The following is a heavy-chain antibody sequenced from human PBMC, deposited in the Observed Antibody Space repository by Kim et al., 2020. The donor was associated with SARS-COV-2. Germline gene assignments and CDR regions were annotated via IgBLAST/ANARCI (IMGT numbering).Heavy chain of an antibody. V-gene: IGHV1-69*04. D-gene: IGHD1-20*01. CDR1: RDTFSTYS. CDR2: IIPSIAIA. CDR3: ARDDVTGTTYRPLDS. J-gene: IGHJ4*02. Sequence: SVKVSCKASRDTFSTYSISWVRQAPGQGLEWMGRIIPSIAIANYAQKFQDRVTITADKFTTTAYMELSALRSDDTAVYFCARDDVTGTTYRPLDSWGQGTLVTVSS.